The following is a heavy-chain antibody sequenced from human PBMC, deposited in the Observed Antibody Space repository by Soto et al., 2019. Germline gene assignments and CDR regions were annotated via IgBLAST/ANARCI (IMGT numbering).Heavy chain of an antibody. D-gene: IGHD1-1*01. CDR3: RAAGRPRPIDS. V-gene: IGHV3-15*07. Sequence: EVQLVESGGGLVKPGGSLRLSCAASGFTFNDAWMNWVRQAPGKGLEWVGRIKSKTDGGTIDYAAPVKGRFTISRDDSKSTVYLQMNSLKTEDTAVYYCRAAGRPRPIDSWGQGTLVTVSS. CDR2: IKSKTDGGTI. J-gene: IGHJ4*02. CDR1: GFTFNDAW.